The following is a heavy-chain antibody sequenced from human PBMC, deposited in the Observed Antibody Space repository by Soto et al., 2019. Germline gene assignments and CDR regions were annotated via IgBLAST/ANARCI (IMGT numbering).Heavy chain of an antibody. D-gene: IGHD6-25*01. CDR3: AHRGLLGRASSARSWLNAFDI. J-gene: IGHJ3*02. V-gene: IGHV2-5*02. CDR2: IYWDDDK. Sequence: QITLKESGPTLVKPTQTLTLTCTFSGFSLSTSGVGVGWIRQPPGKALEWLALIYWDDDKRYSPSLKSRLTITKDTSKNQLVLTMTNMDPVDTATYYCAHRGLLGRASSARSWLNAFDIWGQGTMVTVSS. CDR1: GFSLSTSGVG.